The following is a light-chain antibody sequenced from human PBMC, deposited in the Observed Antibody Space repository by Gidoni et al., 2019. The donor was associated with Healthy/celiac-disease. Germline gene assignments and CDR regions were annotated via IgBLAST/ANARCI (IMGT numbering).Light chain of an antibody. Sequence: ETVLTQSPGTLSSSPGERATLSCRASQSVSSSYLAWYQQKPGQAPRLLIDGASSRATGIPDRFSGSVSWTDFTLTISILEPEDFAVYYCQQYGSSPGTFGGGTKVEIK. CDR3: QQYGSSPGT. CDR1: QSVSSSY. CDR2: GAS. V-gene: IGKV3-20*01. J-gene: IGKJ4*01.